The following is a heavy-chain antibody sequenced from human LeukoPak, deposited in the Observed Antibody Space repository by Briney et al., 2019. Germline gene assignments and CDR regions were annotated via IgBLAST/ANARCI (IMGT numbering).Heavy chain of an antibody. V-gene: IGHV1-2*06. D-gene: IGHD1-26*01. CDR3: ARAAKWELLRNFDY. Sequence: ASVTVSCKASGYTFTGYYMHWVRQAPGQGLEWMGRINPNSGGTNYAQKFQGRVTMTRDTSISTAYMELSRLRSDDTAVYYCARAAKWELLRNFDYWGQGTLVTVSS. CDR2: INPNSGGT. CDR1: GYTFTGYY. J-gene: IGHJ4*02.